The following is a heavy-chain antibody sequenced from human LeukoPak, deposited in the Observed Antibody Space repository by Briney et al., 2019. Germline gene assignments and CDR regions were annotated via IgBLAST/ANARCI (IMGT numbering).Heavy chain of an antibody. V-gene: IGHV3-43*02. D-gene: IGHD3-10*01. CDR2: ISGDGGST. J-gene: IGHJ4*02. CDR1: GFTFDDYA. CDR3: AKDTGITMVRGFFDY. Sequence: GGSLRLSCAASGFTFDDYAMHWVRQAPGKGLEWVSLISGDGGSTYYADSVKGRVTISRDNSKNSLYLQMNSLRTEDTALYYCAKDTGITMVRGFFDYWGQGTLVTVSS.